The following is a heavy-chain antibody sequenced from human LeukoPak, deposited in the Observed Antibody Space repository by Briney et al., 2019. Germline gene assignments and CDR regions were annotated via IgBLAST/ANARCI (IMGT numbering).Heavy chain of an antibody. CDR1: GFTFGDYA. J-gene: IGHJ3*02. D-gene: IGHD5-18*01. CDR3: TRDAAMRLRDASDI. Sequence: GGSLRLSCTASGFTFGDYAMSWVRQAPGKGLEWVGFIRSKAYGGTTGYAASVKGRFTISRDDSKSIAYLQMNSLKTEDTAVYYCTRDAAMRLRDASDIWGQGTMVTVSS. V-gene: IGHV3-49*04. CDR2: IRSKAYGGTT.